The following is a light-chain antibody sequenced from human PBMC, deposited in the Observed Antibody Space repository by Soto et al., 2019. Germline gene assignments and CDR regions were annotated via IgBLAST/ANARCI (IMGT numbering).Light chain of an antibody. J-gene: IGKJ2*01. CDR1: QSVSSN. CDR2: GAS. CDR3: QQYNIWPYT. Sequence: EIVMTQSPATLSVSPGERATLSCRASQSVSSNLAWYHQKPGQAPRLLIYGASTRATGIPARFSGSGSGTEFTLTISSLQSEYFAVYYCQQYNIWPYTFGQGTKLEIK. V-gene: IGKV3-15*01.